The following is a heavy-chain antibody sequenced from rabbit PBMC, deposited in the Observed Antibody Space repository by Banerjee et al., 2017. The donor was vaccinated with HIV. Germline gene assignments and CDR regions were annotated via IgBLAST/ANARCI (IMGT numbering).Heavy chain of an antibody. V-gene: IGHV1S45*01. CDR1: GFSFSNKYV. CDR3: VRDLISNIADNAL. D-gene: IGHD1-1*01. CDR2: INTSSGNT. J-gene: IGHJ4*01. Sequence: QEQLVESGGGLVQPEGSLTLTCTASGFSFSNKYVMCWVRQAPGKGLEWIACINTSSGNTVYASWAKGRFTISKTSSTTVTLQMTSLTAADTATYFCVRDLISNIADNALWGPGTLVTVS.